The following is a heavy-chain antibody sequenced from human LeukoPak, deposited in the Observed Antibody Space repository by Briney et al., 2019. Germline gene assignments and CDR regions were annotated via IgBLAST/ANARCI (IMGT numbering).Heavy chain of an antibody. CDR3: ARADPLRRNLDY. D-gene: IGHD1-14*01. CDR2: IYSGGST. Sequence: GGSLRLSCAASGLTVSNNYMSWVRQAPGKGLEWVSVIYSGGSTYYADSVKGRFTISRDNSKNTLYLQMNSLRAEDTAVYYCARADPLRRNLDYWGQGTLVTVSS. V-gene: IGHV3-66*01. CDR1: GLTVSNNY. J-gene: IGHJ4*02.